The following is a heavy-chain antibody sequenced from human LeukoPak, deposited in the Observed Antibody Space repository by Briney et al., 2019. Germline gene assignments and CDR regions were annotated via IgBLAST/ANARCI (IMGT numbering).Heavy chain of an antibody. J-gene: IGHJ6*04. CDR3: ARASIVATRYYFYGMDV. CDR2: INAGNGNT. D-gene: IGHD5-12*01. V-gene: IGHV1-3*01. Sequence: ASVKVSCKASGYAFSTYAMHWARQAPGQSLEWVGWINAGNGNTEYAQKLQDRVTITRDTSASTADMELSSLRSEDTAVYYCARASIVATRYYFYGMDVWGKGTTVIVSS. CDR1: GYAFSTYA.